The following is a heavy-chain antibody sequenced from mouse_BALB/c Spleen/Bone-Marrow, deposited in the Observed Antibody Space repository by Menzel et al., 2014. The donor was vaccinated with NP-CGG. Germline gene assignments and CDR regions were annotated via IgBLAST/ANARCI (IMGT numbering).Heavy chain of an antibody. V-gene: IGHV1-12*01. CDR1: GYTFTSYN. CDR3: AREGRSHFDH. J-gene: IGHJ2*01. CDR2: IYPGNGDT. Sequence: QVQLKESGAELVKPGASMKMSCKASGYTFTSYNLHWIKQTPGQGLEWIGAIYPGNGDTSYNQRFKGKATLTTDKSSNTAYMQLSSLTSEDSAVYYCAREGRSHFDHWGQGSPLTVSS.